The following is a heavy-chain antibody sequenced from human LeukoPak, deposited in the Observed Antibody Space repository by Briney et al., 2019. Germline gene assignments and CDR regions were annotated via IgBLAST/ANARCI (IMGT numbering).Heavy chain of an antibody. CDR1: GYTFTGYY. Sequence: ASVKVSCKASGYTFTGYYMRWVRQAPGQGLEWMGWINPNSGGTNYAQKFQGRVTMTRDTSISTAYMELSRLRSDDTAVYYCARAPLTGYYMDVWGKGTTVTVSS. D-gene: IGHD3-16*01. CDR2: INPNSGGT. CDR3: ARAPLTGYYMDV. V-gene: IGHV1-2*02. J-gene: IGHJ6*03.